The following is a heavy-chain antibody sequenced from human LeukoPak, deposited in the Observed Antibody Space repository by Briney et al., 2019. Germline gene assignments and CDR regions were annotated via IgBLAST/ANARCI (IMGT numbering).Heavy chain of an antibody. J-gene: IGHJ6*03. Sequence: GGSLRPSCAASGFTFSSYAMSWVRQAPGKGLEWVSVISGSGGSTYYADSAKGRFTISRDNSKNTLYLQMNSLRAEDTAVYYCAKGGYSNGRYYYYYMDVWGEGTTVTVSS. CDR3: AKGGYSNGRYYYYYMDV. CDR1: GFTFSSYA. D-gene: IGHD5-18*01. V-gene: IGHV3-23*01. CDR2: ISGSGGST.